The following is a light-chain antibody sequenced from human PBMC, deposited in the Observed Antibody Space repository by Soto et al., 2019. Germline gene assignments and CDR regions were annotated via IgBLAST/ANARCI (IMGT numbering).Light chain of an antibody. CDR1: QSVSSY. CDR3: QHRSTWPWT. Sequence: EIVLTQSPATLSLSPGERATLSCRASQSVSSYLAWYQQRPGQAPRLLIHDASNRATDIPARFSGSGSGTDFTLPISSLEPEDFAVYYCQHRSTWPWTFGQGTKVEIK. J-gene: IGKJ1*01. V-gene: IGKV3-11*01. CDR2: DAS.